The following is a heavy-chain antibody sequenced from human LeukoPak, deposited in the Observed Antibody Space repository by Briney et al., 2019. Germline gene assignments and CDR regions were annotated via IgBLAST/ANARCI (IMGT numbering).Heavy chain of an antibody. CDR2: INPSGGST. CDR3: ARAAEDIVVVPAAPLNWFDP. CDR1: GYTFTSYY. Sequence: GASVKVSCKASGYTFTSYYMHWVRQVPGQGLEWMGIINPSGGSTSYAQKFQGRVTMTRDTSTSTVYMELSSLRSEDTAVYYCARAAEDIVVVPAAPLNWFDPWGQGTLVTVSS. J-gene: IGHJ5*02. V-gene: IGHV1-46*01. D-gene: IGHD2-2*01.